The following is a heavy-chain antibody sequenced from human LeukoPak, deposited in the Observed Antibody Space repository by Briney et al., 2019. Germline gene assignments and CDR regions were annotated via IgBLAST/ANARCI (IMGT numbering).Heavy chain of an antibody. CDR1: GFSFDDYA. V-gene: IGHV3-43D*03. D-gene: IGHD3-10*01. J-gene: IGHJ4*02. CDR2: ISWDGGRT. Sequence: GGSLRLSCAASGFSFDDYAMHWVRQGPGKGLEWVSLISWDGGRTYYADSVKGRFTISRDNSKNSLYLQMNSLRAEDTALYYCAKDKFDGSGNYHFDWWGQGTLVTVPS. CDR3: AKDKFDGSGNYHFDW.